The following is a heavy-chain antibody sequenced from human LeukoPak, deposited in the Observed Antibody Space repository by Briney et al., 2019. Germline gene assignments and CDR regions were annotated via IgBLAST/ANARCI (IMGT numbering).Heavy chain of an antibody. J-gene: IGHJ4*02. V-gene: IGHV3-30-3*01. CDR2: ISYDGSNK. Sequence: PGGSLRLSCAASGFTFSSYAMHWVRQAPGKGLEWVAVISYDGSNKYYADSVKGRFTISRDNSKNTLYLQMNSLRAGDTAVYYCAKGSSGWYGSCDYWGQGTLVTVSS. D-gene: IGHD6-19*01. CDR3: AKGSSGWYGSCDY. CDR1: GFTFSSYA.